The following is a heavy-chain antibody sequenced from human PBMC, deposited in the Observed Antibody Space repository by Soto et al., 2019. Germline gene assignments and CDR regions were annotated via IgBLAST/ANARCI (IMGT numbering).Heavy chain of an antibody. D-gene: IGHD2-2*01. J-gene: IGHJ4*02. CDR2: IYWDDDK. CDR3: AHTADCSSTSCSGVDY. CDR1: GFSLSTSGVG. Sequence: QITLKESGPTLVKPTQTLTLTCTFSGFSLSTSGVGVGWIRQPPGKALEWLALIYWDDDKRYSPSLKSRLTITKDTSKNQVVLTMTNMDPVDTATYYCAHTADCSSTSCSGVDYWGQGTLVTVSS. V-gene: IGHV2-5*02.